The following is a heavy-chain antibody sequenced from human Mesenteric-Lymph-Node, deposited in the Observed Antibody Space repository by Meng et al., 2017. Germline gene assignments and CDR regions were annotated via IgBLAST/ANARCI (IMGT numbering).Heavy chain of an antibody. V-gene: IGHV3-74*01. CDR2: ISSDGSST. J-gene: IGHJ4*02. CDR3: ARRNYGGNSALDY. Sequence: GALRLSCAAPGFNFSNYRMHWVRQAPGKGLGWVSRISSDGSSTTYADSVKGRFTISRDNVKNTLYLQMNSLGVEDTAVYYCARRNYGGNSALDYWGQGTLVTVSS. D-gene: IGHD4-23*01. CDR1: GFNFSNYR.